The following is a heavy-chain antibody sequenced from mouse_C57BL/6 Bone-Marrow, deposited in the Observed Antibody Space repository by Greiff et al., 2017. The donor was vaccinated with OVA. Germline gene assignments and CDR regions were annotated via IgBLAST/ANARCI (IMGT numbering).Heavy chain of an antibody. CDR3: TRVLLRD. V-gene: IGHV14-4*01. Sequence: EVKLLESGAELVRPGASVKLSCTASGFNIKDDYMHWVKQRPEQGLEWIGWIDPENGDTEYASKFQGKATITADTSSNTAYLQLSSLTSEDTAVYYCTRVLLRDWGQGTLVTVSA. D-gene: IGHD1-1*01. CDR1: GFNIKDDY. J-gene: IGHJ3*01. CDR2: IDPENGDT.